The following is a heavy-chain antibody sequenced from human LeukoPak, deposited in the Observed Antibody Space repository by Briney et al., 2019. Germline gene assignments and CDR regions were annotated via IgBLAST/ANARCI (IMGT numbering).Heavy chain of an antibody. J-gene: IGHJ6*03. Sequence: ASVKVSCKASGYTFTSYGIIWVRQAPGQGLEWMGWISAYNGNTNYAQKLQGRVTMTTDTSTSTAYMELRSLGSDDTAVYYCARAAYDSSGYYYYYYYMDVWGKGTTVTVSS. D-gene: IGHD3-22*01. V-gene: IGHV1-18*01. CDR1: GYTFTSYG. CDR2: ISAYNGNT. CDR3: ARAAYDSSGYYYYYYYMDV.